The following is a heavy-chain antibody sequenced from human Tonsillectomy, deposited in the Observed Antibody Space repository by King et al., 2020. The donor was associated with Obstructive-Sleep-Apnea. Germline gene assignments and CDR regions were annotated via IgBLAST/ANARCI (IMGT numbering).Heavy chain of an antibody. J-gene: IGHJ4*02. V-gene: IGHV4-4*02. CDR2: IHHSGST. Sequence: QLQESGPGLVKPSGTLPLTCAVSGGSISSRNWWSWVRQPPGKGLEWIGEIHHSGSTTYNPSLKSRVTILVDKSKNQFSLKLSSVTAADTAIYYCARKGTGRSDFWSGSPALDYWGQGTLVTVSS. CDR3: ARKGTGRSDFWSGSPALDY. D-gene: IGHD3-3*01. CDR1: GGSISSRNW.